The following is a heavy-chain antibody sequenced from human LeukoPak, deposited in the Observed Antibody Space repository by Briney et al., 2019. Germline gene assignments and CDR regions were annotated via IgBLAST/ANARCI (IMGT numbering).Heavy chain of an antibody. CDR2: INPNSGGT. J-gene: IGHJ5*02. CDR3: ARVYGSGFNWFDP. Sequence: ASVKVSCKASGYTSTGYYMHWVRQAPGQGLEWMGWINPNSGGTNYAQKFQGRVTMTRDTSISTAYMELSRLRSDDTAVYYCARVYGSGFNWFDPWGQGTLVTVSS. CDR1: GYTSTGYY. D-gene: IGHD3-10*01. V-gene: IGHV1-2*02.